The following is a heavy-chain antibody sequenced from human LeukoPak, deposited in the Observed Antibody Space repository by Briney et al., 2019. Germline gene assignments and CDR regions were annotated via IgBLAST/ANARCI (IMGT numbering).Heavy chain of an antibody. CDR3: AGAAYDSSGYLTL. CDR2: IWYDGTNK. Sequence: PGGSLRLSCAASGFTFSSYGMHWVRQAPGKGLEWVAVIWYDGTNKYYADSVKGRFTISRDNSKNTLFLQMNSLRAEDTAVYYCAGAAYDSSGYLTLWGRGTLVTVSS. CDR1: GFTFSSYG. D-gene: IGHD3-22*01. V-gene: IGHV3-33*01. J-gene: IGHJ4*02.